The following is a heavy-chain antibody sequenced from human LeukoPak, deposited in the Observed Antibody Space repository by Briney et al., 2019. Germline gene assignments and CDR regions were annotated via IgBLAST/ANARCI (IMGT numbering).Heavy chain of an antibody. CDR2: IYYSGST. J-gene: IGHJ3*02. V-gene: IGHV4-59*01. CDR1: GGSSSSYY. CDR3: ARVQWGTYAFDI. D-gene: IGHD2-8*01. Sequence: PSETLSLTCTVSGGSSSSYYWSWIRQPPGKGLEWIGYIYYSGSTNYNPSLKSRVTISVDTSKNQFSLKLSSVTAADTAVYYCARVQWGTYAFDIWGQGTMVTVSS.